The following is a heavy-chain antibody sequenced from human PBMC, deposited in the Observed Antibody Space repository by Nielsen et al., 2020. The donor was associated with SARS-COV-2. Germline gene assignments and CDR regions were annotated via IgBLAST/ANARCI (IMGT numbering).Heavy chain of an antibody. CDR2: IYSGGST. J-gene: IGHJ6*02. Sequence: WIRQPPGKGLEWVSVIYSGGSTYYADSVKGRFTISRDNSKNTLYLQMNSLRAEDTVVYYCARGGLTIFGVVIIFDYYGMDVWGQGTTVTVSS. CDR3: ARGGLTIFGVVIIFDYYGMDV. D-gene: IGHD3-3*01. V-gene: IGHV3-53*01.